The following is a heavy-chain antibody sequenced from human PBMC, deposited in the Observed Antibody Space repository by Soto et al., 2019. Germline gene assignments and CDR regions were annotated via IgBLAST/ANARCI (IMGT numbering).Heavy chain of an antibody. J-gene: IGHJ4*02. CDR1: GYTFTSYG. V-gene: IGHV1-18*01. CDR3: ARGASSLPGFY. Sequence: QVQLVQSGAEVKKPGASVKVSCKASGYTFTSYGITWVRQAPGQGLEWMGWISAYNGDTYYAQKLLGRVTMTTDTSRRTAYVERRSLTSHETAVYYCARGASSLPGFYWGQGTLVTVSS. CDR2: ISAYNGDT. D-gene: IGHD6-13*01.